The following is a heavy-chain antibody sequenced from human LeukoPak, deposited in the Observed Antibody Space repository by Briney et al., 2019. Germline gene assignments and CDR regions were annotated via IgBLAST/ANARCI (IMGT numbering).Heavy chain of an antibody. CDR2: IYPADSDT. Sequence: GESLKISCKGSGYSLIGWVRQMPGKGLEWMGIIYPADSDTRYSPSFRGQVTISADKSISTAYLQWSSLKASDTAMYYCARQSGDYSYYYYMDVWGKGTTVTISS. D-gene: IGHD2-21*02. J-gene: IGHJ6*03. CDR1: GYSL. V-gene: IGHV5-51*01. CDR3: ARQSGDYSYYYYMDV.